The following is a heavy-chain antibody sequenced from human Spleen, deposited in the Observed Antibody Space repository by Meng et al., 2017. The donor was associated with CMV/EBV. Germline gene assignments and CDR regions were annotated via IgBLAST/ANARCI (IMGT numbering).Heavy chain of an antibody. CDR1: GFTFSNSG. J-gene: IGHJ4*02. CDR3: ARDAGIAWPFDY. Sequence: LSLTCAASGFTFSNSGMSWVRQAPGKGLDWVSTISGGGDNTHYADSVKGRFTISRDNSKDTLYLQMDSLRVEDTAVYYCARDAGIAWPFDYWGQGTLVTVSS. V-gene: IGHV3-23*01. D-gene: IGHD2-21*01. CDR2: ISGGGDNT.